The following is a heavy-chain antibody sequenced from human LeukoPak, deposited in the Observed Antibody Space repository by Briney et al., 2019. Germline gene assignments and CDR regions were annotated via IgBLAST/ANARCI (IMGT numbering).Heavy chain of an antibody. J-gene: IGHJ5*02. V-gene: IGHV4-61*01. Sequence: SETLSLTCTVSGGSISSSSYYWGWIRQPPGKGLEWIGYIYHSGSTNYNPSLKSRVTISVHTSKNQFSLKLSSVTAADTAVYYCARDKGDYGDYYWFDPWGQGTLVTVSS. CDR1: GGSISSSSYY. CDR3: ARDKGDYGDYYWFDP. CDR2: IYHSGST. D-gene: IGHD4-17*01.